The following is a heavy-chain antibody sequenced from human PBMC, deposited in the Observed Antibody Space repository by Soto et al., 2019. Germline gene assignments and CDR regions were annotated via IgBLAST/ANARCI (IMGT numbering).Heavy chain of an antibody. V-gene: IGHV1-2*02. CDR3: TKESSSGWSPFDS. CDR2: INPKSGGT. J-gene: IGHJ4*02. D-gene: IGHD6-19*01. Sequence: QVQLVQSGAEVKKPGASVKVSCKASGYTFTGYFMHWVRQAPGQGLEWMGWINPKSGGTNYAQNFQGRVTLTRDTSITTAYMEVNGLGSDDTAGYYCTKESSSGWSPFDSWGQGTLVTVSS. CDR1: GYTFTGYF.